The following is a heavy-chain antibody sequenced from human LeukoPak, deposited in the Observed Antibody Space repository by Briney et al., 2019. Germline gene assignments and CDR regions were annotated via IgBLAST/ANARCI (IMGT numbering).Heavy chain of an antibody. CDR1: GGSISSYY. CDR2: IYYSGST. J-gene: IGHJ4*02. D-gene: IGHD5-18*01. Sequence: SETLSLTCTVSGGSISSYYWTWIRQPPGKGLEWIGYIYYSGSTSYNPSLKSRVSISVDTSKNQFSLKLTSVTAADTAVYYCARGRQYSYGPFDYWGQGTLVTVPS. V-gene: IGHV4-59*01. CDR3: ARGRQYSYGPFDY.